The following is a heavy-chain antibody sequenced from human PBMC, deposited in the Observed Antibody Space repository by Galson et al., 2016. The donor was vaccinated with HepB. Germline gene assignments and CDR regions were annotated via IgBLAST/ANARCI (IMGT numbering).Heavy chain of an antibody. CDR2: IYWNDEK. V-gene: IGHV2-5*01. Sequence: PALVKPTQTLTLTCTFSGFSLSASGVGVGWIRQPPGKALEWLALIYWNDEKRYSPSLKTRPTITKDTSKNQVVLTMTNMDPVDTGTYYGAHRGSCSGMSCYGEWFDPWGQGTLVTVSS. J-gene: IGHJ5*02. CDR1: GFSLSASGVG. D-gene: IGHD2-2*01. CDR3: AHRGSCSGMSCYGEWFDP.